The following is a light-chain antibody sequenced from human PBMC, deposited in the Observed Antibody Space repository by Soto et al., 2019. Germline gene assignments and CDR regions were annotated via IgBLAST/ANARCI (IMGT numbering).Light chain of an antibody. CDR1: QSIDSW. CDR2: DAS. J-gene: IGKJ2*01. Sequence: DIQMTQSPSTLSDSVGDRVTIACRASQSIDSWLAWYQQKPGKAPKFLIYDASDLESGVPSRFSGSGSGTEFTLTISSLQPDDFATYYCQQYRGKPFTFGQGTKVEIK. CDR3: QQYRGKPFT. V-gene: IGKV1-5*01.